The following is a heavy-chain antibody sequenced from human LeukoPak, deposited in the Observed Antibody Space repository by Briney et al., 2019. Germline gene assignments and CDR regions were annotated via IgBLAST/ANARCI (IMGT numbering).Heavy chain of an antibody. J-gene: IGHJ4*02. Sequence: VASVKVSCKASGYTFTDYGLNWVRQAPGQGLEWMGWISAYDGNTHYAQNFQGRITLTIDTSTTTAYMDLGSLRSDDTALYFCARDELGIGDYFACWGQGTLVTVSS. V-gene: IGHV1-18*01. CDR3: ARDELGIGDYFAC. CDR2: ISAYDGNT. CDR1: GYTFTDYG. D-gene: IGHD3-10*01.